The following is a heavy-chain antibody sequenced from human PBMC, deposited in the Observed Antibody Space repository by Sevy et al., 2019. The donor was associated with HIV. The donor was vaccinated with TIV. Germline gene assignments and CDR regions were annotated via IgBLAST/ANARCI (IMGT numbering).Heavy chain of an antibody. Sequence: GGSLRLSCTASGFNLSNVWMSWIRQAPGKGLEGVGHVKSKTEGGTTDDAAPVRGRFAISRDDSKNTLYLEMTSLKTEDTAVYYCATGGSLFQHWGQGTLVTVSS. J-gene: IGHJ1*01. D-gene: IGHD3-16*01. V-gene: IGHV3-15*01. CDR2: VKSKTEGGTT. CDR1: GFNLSNVW. CDR3: ATGGSLFQH.